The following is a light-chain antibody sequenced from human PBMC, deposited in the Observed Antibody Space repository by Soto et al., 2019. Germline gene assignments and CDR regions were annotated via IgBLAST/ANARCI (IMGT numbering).Light chain of an antibody. CDR2: AAS. CDR1: QGIANH. CDR3: QKYDGVPLT. V-gene: IGKV1-27*01. Sequence: IQMTQSPSSLSASVGDRVNITCRASQGIANHLAWYQQQPGKVPRLLIDAASTLQSGVPSRFSGSGSKREFTLTITNLQPEDVATYYCQKYDGVPLTFGGGTKAEIK. J-gene: IGKJ4*01.